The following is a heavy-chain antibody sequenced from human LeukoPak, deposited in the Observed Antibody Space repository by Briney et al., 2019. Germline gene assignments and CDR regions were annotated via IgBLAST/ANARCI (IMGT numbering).Heavy chain of an antibody. D-gene: IGHD6-25*01. CDR3: ARERPAAASAFEI. J-gene: IGHJ3*02. V-gene: IGHV3-30-3*01. CDR2: ISYDGSNK. CDR1: GFTFSSYA. Sequence: PGRSLRLSCAASGFTFSSYAMHWVRQAPGKGLEWVAVISYDGSNKYYADSVKGRFTISRDNSKNTLYLQMNSLRAEDTALYFCARERPAAASAFEIWGQGTRVTVSS.